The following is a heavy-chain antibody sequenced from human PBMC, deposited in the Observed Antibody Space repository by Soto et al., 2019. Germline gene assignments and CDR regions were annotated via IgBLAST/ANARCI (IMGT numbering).Heavy chain of an antibody. CDR3: ARASIAVAGTKYYYYYYYGMDV. CDR1: GGSFSGYY. Sequence: SETLSLTCAVYGGSFSGYYWSWIRQPPGKGLEWIGEINHSGSTNYNPSLKSRVTISVDTSKNQFSLKLSSVTAADTAVYYCARASIAVAGTKYYYYYYYGMDVWGQGTTVTVSS. J-gene: IGHJ6*02. D-gene: IGHD6-19*01. CDR2: INHSGST. V-gene: IGHV4-34*01.